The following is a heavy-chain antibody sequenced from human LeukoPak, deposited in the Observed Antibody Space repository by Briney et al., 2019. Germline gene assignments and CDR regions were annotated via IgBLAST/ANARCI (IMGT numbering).Heavy chain of an antibody. CDR1: GFTFSNYA. V-gene: IGHV3-66*01. D-gene: IGHD6-13*01. Sequence: GGSLRLSCAASGFTFSNYAMNWVRQAPGKGLEWVSVIYSGGSTYYADSVKGRFTISRDNSKNTLYLQMNSLRAEDTAVYYCARGLGMGYFGYWGQGTLVTVSS. CDR3: ARGLGMGYFGY. CDR2: IYSGGST. J-gene: IGHJ4*02.